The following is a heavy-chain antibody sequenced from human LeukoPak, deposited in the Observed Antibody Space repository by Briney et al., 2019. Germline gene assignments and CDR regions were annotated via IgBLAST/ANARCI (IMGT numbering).Heavy chain of an antibody. CDR3: ARVIAQQLVPFDY. CDR1: GYTFTGYY. Sequence: PEASVKVSCKASGYTFTGYYMHWVRQAPGQGLEWIGRINPNSGGTNYAQKFQGRVTMTRDTSISTAYMELSRLRSDDTAVYYCARVIAQQLVPFDYWGQGTLVTVSS. CDR2: INPNSGGT. J-gene: IGHJ4*02. D-gene: IGHD6-13*01. V-gene: IGHV1-2*06.